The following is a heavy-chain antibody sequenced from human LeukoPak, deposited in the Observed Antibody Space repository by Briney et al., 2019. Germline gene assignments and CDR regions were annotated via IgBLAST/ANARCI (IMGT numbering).Heavy chain of an antibody. CDR3: ARVSVGATNYFDF. Sequence: LPGGSLRLSCAASGFTFSSYWMSWVRQAPGKGLEWVANINYDGSEKYYVDSVKGRFTISRDNARNSLYLQMNSLRAEDTAVYYCARVSVGATNYFDFWGQGTLVTVSS. V-gene: IGHV3-7*04. CDR1: GFTFSSYW. D-gene: IGHD1-26*01. J-gene: IGHJ4*02. CDR2: INYDGSEK.